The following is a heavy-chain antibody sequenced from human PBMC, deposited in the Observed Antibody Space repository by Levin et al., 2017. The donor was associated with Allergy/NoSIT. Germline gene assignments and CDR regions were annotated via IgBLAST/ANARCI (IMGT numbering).Heavy chain of an antibody. Sequence: SQTLSLPCAISGDSVSSTSADWHWIRQSPSRGLEWLGRTYFRSKYYNDYAVSVKSRLIINPDTSKNHFSLHLSSVAPEDTAVYYCARGNTSWYFFDYWGQGIRVTVSS. V-gene: IGHV6-1*01. D-gene: IGHD2-2*01. CDR1: GDSVSSTSAD. CDR2: TYFRSKYYN. J-gene: IGHJ4*02. CDR3: ARGNTSWYFFDY.